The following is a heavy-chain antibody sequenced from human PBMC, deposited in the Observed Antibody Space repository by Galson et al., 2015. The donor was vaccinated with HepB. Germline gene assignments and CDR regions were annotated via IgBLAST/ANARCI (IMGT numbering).Heavy chain of an antibody. CDR3: ARVKRGEWYSFYYYGMDV. CDR1: EFILSMYW. CDR2: IKEDGSEK. V-gene: IGHV3-7*05. D-gene: IGHD3-10*01. J-gene: IGHJ6*02. Sequence: SLRLSCAASEFILSMYWMNWVRQAPGKGLEWVANIKEDGSEKNYVDSVKGRFTIARDNAKNSLYLQMNSLRAEDTAVDYCARVKRGEWYSFYYYGMDVWGRGTTVTVSS.